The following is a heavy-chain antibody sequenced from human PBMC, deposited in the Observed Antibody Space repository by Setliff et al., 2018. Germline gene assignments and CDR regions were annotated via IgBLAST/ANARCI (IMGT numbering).Heavy chain of an antibody. D-gene: IGHD5-18*01. J-gene: IGHJ6*03. CDR3: AREGVDTRSSTDYRYYMDV. CDR2: TIPNFGTT. V-gene: IGHV1-69*05. Sequence: ASVKVSCKASGGTFSSYGISWARQAPGQGLEWLGGTIPNFGTTNYAQEFQGRVTIITDESTSTAYMELSSLRTEDTAVYYCAREGVDTRSSTDYRYYMDVWGKGTTVTVSS. CDR1: GGTFSSYG.